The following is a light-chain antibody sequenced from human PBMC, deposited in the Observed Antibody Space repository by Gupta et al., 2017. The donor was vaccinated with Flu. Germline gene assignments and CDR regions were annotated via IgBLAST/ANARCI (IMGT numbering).Light chain of an antibody. Sequence: DLVMTQSPLSLSVTPGEPASISCRSSQSLLYNNVFNYLDWYLQKPGQSPQLLIYLGSNRASGVPDRFSASGSGTDFTLKISRVEAEDVGVYYCMQALQIPPTFGQGTKLEIK. CDR1: QSLLYNNVFNY. CDR3: MQALQIPPT. CDR2: LGS. J-gene: IGKJ1*01. V-gene: IGKV2-28*01.